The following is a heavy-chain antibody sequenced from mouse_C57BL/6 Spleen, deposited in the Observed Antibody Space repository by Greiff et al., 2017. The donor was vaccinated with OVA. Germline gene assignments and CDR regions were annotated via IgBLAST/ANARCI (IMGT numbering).Heavy chain of an antibody. J-gene: IGHJ4*01. V-gene: IGHV1-59*01. CDR2: IDPSDSYT. D-gene: IGHD2-2*01. Sequence: QVQLQQPGAELVRPGTSVKLSCKASGYTFTSYWMHWVKQRPGQGLEWIGVIDPSDSYTNYNQKFKGKATLTVDTSSGTAYMQLSSLTSEDSAVYYCARSGYDLYYYAMDYWGQGTSVTVSS. CDR1: GYTFTSYW. CDR3: ARSGYDLYYYAMDY.